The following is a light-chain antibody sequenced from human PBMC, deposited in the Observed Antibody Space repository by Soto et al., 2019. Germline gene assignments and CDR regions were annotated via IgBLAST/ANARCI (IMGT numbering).Light chain of an antibody. CDR1: SSDVGSYNL. CDR3: CSYAGGGVV. CDR2: EVS. Sequence: QSALTQPASVSGSPGQSITISCTGTSSDVGSYNLVSWYQQYPGKAPKLMIYEVSKWPSGVSNRFSGSKSGNTASLTISGLQAEEEADYYCCSYAGGGVVFGGGTQLTVL. V-gene: IGLV2-23*02. J-gene: IGLJ2*01.